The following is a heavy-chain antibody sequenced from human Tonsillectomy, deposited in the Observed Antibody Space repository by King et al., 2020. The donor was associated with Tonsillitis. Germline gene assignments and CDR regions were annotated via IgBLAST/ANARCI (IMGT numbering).Heavy chain of an antibody. Sequence: VQLVESGGGFVQPGGSLRLSCVASGLTFNSYWMHWVRQVPGKGLLWVSRINSDGSTTTYADAVKGRFTISRDNAKSTLYLQMNSLRAEDTAVYYCAGWEFDHWGQGTLVTVSS. J-gene: IGHJ4*02. CDR2: INSDGSTT. V-gene: IGHV3-74*01. CDR3: AGWEFDH. CDR1: GLTFNSYW. D-gene: IGHD1-26*01.